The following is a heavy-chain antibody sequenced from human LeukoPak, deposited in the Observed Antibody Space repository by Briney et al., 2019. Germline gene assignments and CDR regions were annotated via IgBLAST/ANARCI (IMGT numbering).Heavy chain of an antibody. CDR1: GFTFSNYW. V-gene: IGHV3-74*01. CDR2: IKSDGSST. Sequence: GGSLRLSCAASGFTFSNYWMHWVRQAPGEALMWVSRIKSDGSSTTYADSVKGRFTISRDNAKNTLILQMNSLRVEDTAVYYCARDWVYKIDYWGRGTLVTVSS. CDR3: ARDWVYKIDY. D-gene: IGHD5-24*01. J-gene: IGHJ4*02.